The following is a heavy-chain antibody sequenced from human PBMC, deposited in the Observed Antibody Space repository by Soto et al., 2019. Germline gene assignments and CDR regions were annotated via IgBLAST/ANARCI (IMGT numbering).Heavy chain of an antibody. J-gene: IGHJ4*02. CDR2: IYHSGST. V-gene: IGHV4-4*02. D-gene: IGHD3-10*02. CDR1: SGSISSSNW. Sequence: SETLSLTCAVSSGSISSSNWWSWVRQPPGKGLEWIGEIYHSGSTNYNPSLKSRVTISVDKSKNQFSLKLSSVTAADTAVYYCARRLFTPTYYFDYWGQGTLVTVSS. CDR3: ARRLFTPTYYFDY.